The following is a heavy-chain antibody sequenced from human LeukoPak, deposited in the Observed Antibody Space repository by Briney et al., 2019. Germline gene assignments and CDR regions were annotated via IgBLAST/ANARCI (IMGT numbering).Heavy chain of an antibody. CDR1: GGSISSSLYR. CDR2: IYYTGTT. D-gene: IGHD3/OR15-3a*01. Sequence: SETLSLTCTVSGGSISSSLYRWGWIRQSPGKNLEWLGSIYYTGTTHYNPSLKSRVTISVDTSKNQFSLNLSSVTAADTAVYYCARQEIGLRSFDPWGQGTLVTVSS. CDR3: ARQEIGLRSFDP. J-gene: IGHJ5*02. V-gene: IGHV4-39*01.